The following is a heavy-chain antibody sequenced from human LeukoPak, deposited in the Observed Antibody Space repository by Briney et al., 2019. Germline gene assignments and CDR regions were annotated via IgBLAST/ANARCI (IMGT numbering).Heavy chain of an antibody. CDR2: ISGSGGGT. V-gene: IGHV3-23*01. CDR1: GFTFSSYA. Sequence: GGSLRLSCAASGFTFSSYAMSWVRQAPGKGLEWVSAISGSGGGTYYADSVKGRFTISRDNSKNTLYVQMNSLRAEDTAVYYCAKDVRGNQLLPDGFDIWGQGTMVTVSS. CDR3: AKDVRGNQLLPDGFDI. J-gene: IGHJ3*02. D-gene: IGHD2-2*01.